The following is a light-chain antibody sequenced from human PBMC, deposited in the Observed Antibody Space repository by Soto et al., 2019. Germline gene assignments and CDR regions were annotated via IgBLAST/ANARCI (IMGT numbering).Light chain of an antibody. CDR1: SSNIGAGYD. CDR2: GNT. Sequence: QSVLTQPPSVYGAPGQRVTISCTGSSSNIGAGYDVHWYQQLPGRAPKLLIYGNTNRPSGVPDRFSGSKSGTSASLATTGLQAEDEADYYCLSFDSSLSVVFGGGTKVTVL. J-gene: IGLJ2*01. CDR3: LSFDSSLSVV. V-gene: IGLV1-40*01.